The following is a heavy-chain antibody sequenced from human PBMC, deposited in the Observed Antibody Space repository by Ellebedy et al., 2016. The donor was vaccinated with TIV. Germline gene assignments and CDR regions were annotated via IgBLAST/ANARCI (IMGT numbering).Heavy chain of an antibody. V-gene: IGHV4-39*02. CDR2: IYYSGST. D-gene: IGHD3-9*01. CDR3: ARDGVLRYFDWLLNWFDP. J-gene: IGHJ5*02. CDR1: GGSISSSSYY. Sequence: MPSETLSLTCTVSGGSISSSSYYWSWIRQPPGKGLEWIGSIYYSGSTYYNPSLKSRVTISVDTSKNQFSLKLSSVTAADTAVYYCARDGVLRYFDWLLNWFDPWGQGTLVTVSS.